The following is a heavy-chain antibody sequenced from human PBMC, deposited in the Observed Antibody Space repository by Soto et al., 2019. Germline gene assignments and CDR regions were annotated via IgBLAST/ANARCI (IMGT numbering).Heavy chain of an antibody. J-gene: IGHJ4*02. Sequence: PSETLSLTCSVSGESINSGGYYWSWIRHHPGKGLEWIGYIYDSESAYYNPSLKSRVTISMDTSKNHFAMRLSSVTAADTAVYYCARASSSSSAADYWGQGTQVT. D-gene: IGHD6-6*01. CDR3: ARASSSSSAADY. V-gene: IGHV4-31*03. CDR2: IYDSESA. CDR1: GESINSGGYY.